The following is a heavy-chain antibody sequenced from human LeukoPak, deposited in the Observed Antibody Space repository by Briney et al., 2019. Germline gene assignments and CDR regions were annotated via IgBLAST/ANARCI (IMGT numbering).Heavy chain of an antibody. CDR3: AIVVGSQGYFDY. Sequence: GGSLRLSCAASGFTVRSNHLSWVRQAPGEGLQWVSVIYNGETTYYADSVKGRFTISIDNSKNTVYLQMNYLTADDTAVYYCAIVVGSQGYFDYWGQGTLVTVSS. J-gene: IGHJ4*02. CDR2: IYNGETT. V-gene: IGHV3-53*01. CDR1: GFTVRSNH. D-gene: IGHD1-26*01.